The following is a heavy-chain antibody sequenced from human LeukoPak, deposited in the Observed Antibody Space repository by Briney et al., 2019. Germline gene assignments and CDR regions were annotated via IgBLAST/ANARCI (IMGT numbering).Heavy chain of an antibody. CDR3: ARLIYYGSGRTYFFDS. CDR2: IYPSDSET. V-gene: IGHV5-51*01. D-gene: IGHD3-10*01. Sequence: GESLKISCKGSGYSFNTFYIGWVRQTPETGLEWMGNIYPSDSETRYKPSFQGQITISVDKAITTAYLHLSSLKASDTGMYYCARLIYYGSGRTYFFDSWGQGTLVTVSP. CDR1: GYSFNTFY. J-gene: IGHJ4*02.